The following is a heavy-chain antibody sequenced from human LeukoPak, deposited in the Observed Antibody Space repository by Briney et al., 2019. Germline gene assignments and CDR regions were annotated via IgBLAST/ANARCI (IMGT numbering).Heavy chain of an antibody. CDR3: ARGAVNRYNWNDDNYYFYYMDV. D-gene: IGHD1-1*01. CDR2: ISGYNGHT. Sequence: ASVKVSCKASGYTFIRYGISWVRQATGQGLEWMGWISGYNGHTYYAQKSQGRVTMTTDTSTSTVYMELRSLRSDDTAVYYCARGAVNRYNWNDDNYYFYYMDVWGKGTTVTISS. V-gene: IGHV1-18*01. J-gene: IGHJ6*03. CDR1: GYTFIRYG.